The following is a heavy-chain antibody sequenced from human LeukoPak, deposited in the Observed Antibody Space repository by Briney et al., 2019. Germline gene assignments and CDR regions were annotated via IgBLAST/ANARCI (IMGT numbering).Heavy chain of an antibody. J-gene: IGHJ4*02. Sequence: ISTGGDRAYYADSVKGRFTTSRDNSQNTLSLQMSSLRPEDTAVYYCAKEFSSGHYYYYFDYWGQGTLVTVSS. D-gene: IGHD3-22*01. V-gene: IGHV3-23*01. CDR3: AKEFSSGHYYYYFDY. CDR2: ISTGGDRA.